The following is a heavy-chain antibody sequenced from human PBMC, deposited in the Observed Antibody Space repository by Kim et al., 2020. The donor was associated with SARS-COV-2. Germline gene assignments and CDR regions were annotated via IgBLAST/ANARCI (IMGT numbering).Heavy chain of an antibody. CDR2: INPSGGST. J-gene: IGHJ6*02. Sequence: ASVKVSCKASGYTFTSYYMHWVRQAPGQGLEWMGIINPSGGSTSYAQKFQGRVTMTRDTSTSTVYMELSSLRSEDTAVYYCARDLYVWGSYSIYYYGMDVWGQGTTVTVSS. V-gene: IGHV1-46*01. D-gene: IGHD3-16*01. CDR1: GYTFTSYY. CDR3: ARDLYVWGSYSIYYYGMDV.